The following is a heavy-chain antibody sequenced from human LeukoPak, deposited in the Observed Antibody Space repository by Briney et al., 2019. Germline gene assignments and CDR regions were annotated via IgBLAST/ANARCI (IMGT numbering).Heavy chain of an antibody. J-gene: IGHJ4*02. D-gene: IGHD4-23*01. CDR1: GYTFRSYE. V-gene: IGHV1-8*01. CDR3: ARGHYGGNRYFDI. CDR2: IHPNSGKT. Sequence: VASVKVSCKASGYTFRSYEINWVRQAPGQGLEWVGWIHPNSGKTGYAQKFQGRVTMTRDTSTETAFMGLSSLKFDDTAIFYCARGHYGGNRYFDIWGQGTLVTVSS.